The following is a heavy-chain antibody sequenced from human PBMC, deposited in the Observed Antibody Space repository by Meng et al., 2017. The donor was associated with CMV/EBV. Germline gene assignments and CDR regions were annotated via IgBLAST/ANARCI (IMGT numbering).Heavy chain of an antibody. CDR3: ARYCTNTGCYIYDY. D-gene: IGHD2-2*02. Sequence: GGSLRLSCVASGFTFISYWMSWVRQAPGKGLEWVANINQGGSEKYYVDSVKGRFTMSRDNAKNSLYLQMSSLTAEDTAVYYCARYCTNTGCYIYDYWGQGTLVTVSS. CDR2: INQGGSEK. V-gene: IGHV3-7*02. J-gene: IGHJ4*02. CDR1: GFTFISYW.